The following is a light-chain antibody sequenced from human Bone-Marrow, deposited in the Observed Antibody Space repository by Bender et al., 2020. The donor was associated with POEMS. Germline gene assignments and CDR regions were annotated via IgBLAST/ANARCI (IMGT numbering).Light chain of an antibody. CDR1: ALSRKF. Sequence: SFELTQPPSVSVSPGQTARIACSGDALSRKFAYWYQQKSGQAPVVVVYDDSDRPSGIPERFSGSNSGNTATLTISRVEAGDKADYYCQVWDTSSHHRVFGGGTKLTVL. CDR2: DDS. J-gene: IGLJ3*02. V-gene: IGLV3-21*02. CDR3: QVWDTSSHHRV.